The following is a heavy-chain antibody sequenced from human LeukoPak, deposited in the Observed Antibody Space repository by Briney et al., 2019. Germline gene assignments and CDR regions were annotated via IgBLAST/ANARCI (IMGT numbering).Heavy chain of an antibody. CDR2: ISAYNGNT. CDR3: ARGDKYYDFWSGYYVALNFDY. Sequence: ASVKVSCKASGYTFTSYGISWVRQAPGQGLEWMGWISAYNGNTNYAQKLQGRVTMTTDTSTSTAYMELRSLRSDDTAVYYSARGDKYYDFWSGYYVALNFDYWGQGTLVTVSS. CDR1: GYTFTSYG. V-gene: IGHV1-18*01. D-gene: IGHD3-3*01. J-gene: IGHJ4*02.